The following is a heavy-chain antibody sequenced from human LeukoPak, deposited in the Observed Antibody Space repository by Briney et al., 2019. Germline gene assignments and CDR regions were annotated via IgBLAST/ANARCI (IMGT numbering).Heavy chain of an antibody. CDR2: ISAYNGNT. Sequence: ASVKVSFKASGYTFTTYGITWVRQAPGQGLEWVGWISAYNGNTNYAQKLQGRVTMTTDTSTSTAYMELRNLRSDDTAVYYCARVTAVAGGEAFDIWGQGTMVTVSS. V-gene: IGHV1-18*01. J-gene: IGHJ3*02. CDR3: ARVTAVAGGEAFDI. CDR1: GYTFTTYG. D-gene: IGHD6-19*01.